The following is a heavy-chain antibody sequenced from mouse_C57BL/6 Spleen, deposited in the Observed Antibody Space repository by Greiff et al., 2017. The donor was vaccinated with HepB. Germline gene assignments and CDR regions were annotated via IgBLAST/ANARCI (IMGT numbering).Heavy chain of an antibody. CDR1: GYAFTNYL. D-gene: IGHD1-1*01. CDR2: INPGSGGT. CDR3: ARRGYYYGSSHFDY. Sequence: VKLQQSGAELVRPGTSVKVSCKASGYAFTNYLIEWVKQRPGQGLEWIGVINPGSGGTNYNEKFKGKATLTADKSSSTAYMQLSSLTSEDSAVYFCARRGYYYGSSHFDYWGQGTTLTVSS. V-gene: IGHV1-54*01. J-gene: IGHJ2*01.